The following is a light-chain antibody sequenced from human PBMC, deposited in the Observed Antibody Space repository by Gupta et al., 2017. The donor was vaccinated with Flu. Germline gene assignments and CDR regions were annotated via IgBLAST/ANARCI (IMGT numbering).Light chain of an antibody. CDR1: QGISSW. CDR2: AAS. J-gene: IGKJ1*01. CDR3: QQANSCPPWT. Sequence: DIEMTQSPSSVSSSVGDRFTNTCRASQGISSWVVWYQQKPGKASKLLIYAASSWQSGVASRFSGSGSGTDFTLTISSRQPEDFASYYCQQANSCPPWTFGQGTKVEIK. V-gene: IGKV1D-12*01.